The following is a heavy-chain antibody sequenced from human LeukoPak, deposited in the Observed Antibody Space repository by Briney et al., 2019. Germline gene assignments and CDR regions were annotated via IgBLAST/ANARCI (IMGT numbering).Heavy chain of an antibody. D-gene: IGHD6-13*01. CDR2: IYTNTGNP. Sequence: GASVKVSCKASGYTFTSYAMNWVRQAPGQGLEWMGWIYTNTGNPTYAQGFTGRFVFSLDTSVSTAYLQISSLKAEDTAVYYCARDMKGGIAAAVAFDYWGQGTLVTVSS. CDR3: ARDMKGGIAAAVAFDY. CDR1: GYTFTSYA. J-gene: IGHJ4*02. V-gene: IGHV7-4-1*02.